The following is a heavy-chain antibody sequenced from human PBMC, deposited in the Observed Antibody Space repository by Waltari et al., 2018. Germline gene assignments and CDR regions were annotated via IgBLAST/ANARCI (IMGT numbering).Heavy chain of an antibody. CDR1: GFTFSDYY. CDR3: VRDERWLHLIGTFDS. CDR2: ISGIGSTK. D-gene: IGHD3-9*01. J-gene: IGHJ4*02. Sequence: QVLLVESGGGLVKPGGSLRLSCAASGFTFSDYYMSWVRQSPGEGLEWVSHISGIGSTKNDAASVEGRFTISRDNAKNSVFLQLNSLRADDTAMYYWVRDERWLHLIGTFDSWGQGTLVTVSS. V-gene: IGHV3-11*01.